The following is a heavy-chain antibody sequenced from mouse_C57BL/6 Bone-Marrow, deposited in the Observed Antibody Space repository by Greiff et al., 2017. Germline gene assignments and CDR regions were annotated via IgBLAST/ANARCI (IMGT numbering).Heavy chain of an antibody. CDR2: IYPGGGYT. CDR1: GYTFTNYW. CDR3: ARSYYYGWGFAY. V-gene: IGHV1-63*01. Sequence: QVHLQQSGAELVRPGTSVKMSCKASGYTFTNYWIGWAKQRPGHGLEWIGDIYPGGGYTNYNEKFKGKATLTADKSSRTAYMQFSSLTSEDSAIYYCARSYYYGWGFAYWGQGTLVTVSA. D-gene: IGHD1-2*01. J-gene: IGHJ3*01.